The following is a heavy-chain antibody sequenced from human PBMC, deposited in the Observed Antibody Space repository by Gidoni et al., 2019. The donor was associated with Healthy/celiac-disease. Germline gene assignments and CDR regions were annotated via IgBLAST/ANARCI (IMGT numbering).Heavy chain of an antibody. CDR2: ISAYNGNT. CDR1: GYTFTRYG. J-gene: IGHJ6*03. Sequence: QVQLVQSGAEVKKPGASVKVSCKVSGYTFTRYGISWVRQAPGQGLEWMGWISAYNGNTNYAQKLQGRVTMTTDTSTSTAYMELRSLRSDDTAVYYCARVPPRGGVYYYMDVWGKGTTVTVSS. CDR3: ARVPPRGGVYYYMDV. V-gene: IGHV1-18*01. D-gene: IGHD2-15*01.